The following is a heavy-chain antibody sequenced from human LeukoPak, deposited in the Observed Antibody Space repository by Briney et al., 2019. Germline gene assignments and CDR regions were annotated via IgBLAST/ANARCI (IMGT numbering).Heavy chain of an antibody. D-gene: IGHD3-22*01. V-gene: IGHV4-38-2*02. CDR2: IYRNGDT. Sequence: SETLSLTCSVSGGSISSDWYWGWVRQPPGNGLECIGAIYRNGDTYYIPSLKSRVTISLDTSKNQFSLRLNSVTAADTAVYYCARAKRDYFDNSGYESYYYYMDVWGKGTTVTVSS. CDR1: GGSISSDWY. J-gene: IGHJ6*03. CDR3: ARAKRDYFDNSGYESYYYYMDV.